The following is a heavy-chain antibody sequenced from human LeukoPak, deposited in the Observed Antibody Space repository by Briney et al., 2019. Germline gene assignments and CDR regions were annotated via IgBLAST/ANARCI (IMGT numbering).Heavy chain of an antibody. J-gene: IGHJ4*02. CDR2: IYYSGGT. D-gene: IGHD6-19*01. Sequence: PSETLSLTCTVSGGSISSYYWSWIRQPPGRGLEWIGYIYYSGGTNYNPSLKSRVTISVDTSKNQFSLKLSSVTAADTAVYYCASGIAVAGLDYWGQGTLVTVSS. CDR1: GGSISSYY. V-gene: IGHV4-59*01. CDR3: ASGIAVAGLDY.